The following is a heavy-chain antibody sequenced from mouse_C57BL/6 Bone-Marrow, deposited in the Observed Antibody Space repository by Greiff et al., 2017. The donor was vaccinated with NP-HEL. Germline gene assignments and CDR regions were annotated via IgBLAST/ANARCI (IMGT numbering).Heavy chain of an antibody. CDR1: GYTFSTSW. J-gene: IGHJ2*01. D-gene: IGHD6-1*01. CDR2: IYPGDGDT. Sequence: QVQLQQSGPELVKPGASVKLSCKASGYTFSTSWMNWLKQRPGKGLEWIGRIYPGDGDTHYSGNFEGKASLTADKSSNSAYMQLSSLTSENSAVYFCARGESWGAFFDYRGQGTTLTVSS. V-gene: IGHV1-82*01. CDR3: ARGESWGAFFDY.